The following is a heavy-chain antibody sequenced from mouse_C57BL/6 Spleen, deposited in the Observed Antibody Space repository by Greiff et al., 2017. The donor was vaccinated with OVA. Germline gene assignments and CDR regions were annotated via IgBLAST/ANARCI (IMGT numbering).Heavy chain of an antibody. CDR1: GFTFSDYY. CDR3: ARDRGYYGKGAMDY. D-gene: IGHD2-1*01. J-gene: IGHJ4*01. CDR2: INYDGSST. Sequence: EVQVVESEGGLVQPGSSMKLSCTASGFTFSDYYMAWVRQVPEKGLEWVANINYDGSSTYYLDSLKSRFIISRDNAKNILYLQMSSLKSEDTATYYCARDRGYYGKGAMDYWGQGTSVTVSS. V-gene: IGHV5-16*01.